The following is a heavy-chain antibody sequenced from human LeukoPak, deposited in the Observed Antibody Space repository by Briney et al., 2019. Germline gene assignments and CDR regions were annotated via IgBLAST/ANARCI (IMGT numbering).Heavy chain of an antibody. CDR1: GFTFSYYG. Sequence: GGSLRLSRAASGFTFSYYGMHWVRQAPGRGLEWVAFVRYDGKDKFYADSVKGRFTISKDTSMNTLSLQMNSLAAEDTAVYYCAKDLMRDRWFGESWGQGTLVTVSS. J-gene: IGHJ5*02. CDR3: AKDLMRDRWFGES. CDR2: VRYDGKDK. D-gene: IGHD3-10*01. V-gene: IGHV3-30*02.